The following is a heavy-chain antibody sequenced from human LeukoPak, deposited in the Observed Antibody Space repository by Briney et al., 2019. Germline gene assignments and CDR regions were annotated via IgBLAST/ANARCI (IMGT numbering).Heavy chain of an antibody. CDR3: ARQDNGDHGNPNWFDP. V-gene: IGHV4-39*01. J-gene: IGHJ5*02. CDR1: GDSISTGIHY. D-gene: IGHD4-17*01. CDR2: IFNTGNT. Sequence: SETLSLTCTVSGDSISTGIHYWAWIRQPPGKRLEWIGSIFNTGNTFYNPSLMSRVTISVDTSKTQFSLSLSSVTAADTAIYYCARQDNGDHGNPNWFDPWGQGLLVIVSS.